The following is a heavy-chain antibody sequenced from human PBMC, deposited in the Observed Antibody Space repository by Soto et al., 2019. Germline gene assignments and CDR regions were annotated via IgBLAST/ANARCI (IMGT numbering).Heavy chain of an antibody. J-gene: IGHJ6*02. CDR1: EFTFSSYA. CDR3: AKEQSTNRRSYHALDV. Sequence: QVQLVESGGGVVQPGESLRLSCAASEFTFSSYAMHWVRQAPGKGLEWVAVVSNDGSNKYYGDSVKGRFTISRDNAKNTLNLQMNSLTAEDTAVYYCAKEQSTNRRSYHALDVWGQGTTVTVSS. CDR2: VSNDGSNK. V-gene: IGHV3-30*18. D-gene: IGHD2-8*01.